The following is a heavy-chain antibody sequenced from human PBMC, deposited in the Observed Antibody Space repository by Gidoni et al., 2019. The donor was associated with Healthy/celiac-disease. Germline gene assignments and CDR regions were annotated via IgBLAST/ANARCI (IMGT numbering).Heavy chain of an antibody. CDR3: AKDAVEDWNDYSNYEGDWYFDL. V-gene: IGHV3-23*01. Sequence: EVQLLESGGGLVPPGGSLRLSCAASGFTFSSSAMSWVRQAPGKGLEWVSAISGSGGSTYDADSVKGRFTISRDNSKNTLYLQMNSLRAEDTAVYYCAKDAVEDWNDYSNYEGDWYFDLWGRGTLVTVSS. CDR1: GFTFSSSA. J-gene: IGHJ2*01. D-gene: IGHD4-4*01. CDR2: ISGSGGST.